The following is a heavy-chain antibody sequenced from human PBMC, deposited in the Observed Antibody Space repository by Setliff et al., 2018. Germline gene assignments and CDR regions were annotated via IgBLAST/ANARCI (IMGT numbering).Heavy chain of an antibody. Sequence: SETLSLTCTVSGGSISSYYWSWIRQPPGKGLEWIGYIFYSGSTYYNPSLKSRVTISVDTSKNQFSLKLSSVTAADTAVYYCARDGPAVLRYFDWLLYYFDYWGQGTLVTVSS. D-gene: IGHD3-9*01. J-gene: IGHJ4*02. CDR1: GGSISSYY. V-gene: IGHV4-59*12. CDR2: IFYSGST. CDR3: ARDGPAVLRYFDWLLYYFDY.